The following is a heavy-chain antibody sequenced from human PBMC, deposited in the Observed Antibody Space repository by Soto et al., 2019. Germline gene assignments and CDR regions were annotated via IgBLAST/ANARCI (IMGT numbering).Heavy chain of an antibody. Sequence: SETLSLTCAVYGGSFSGSYWSWIRQPPGKGLEWIGEINHSGSTNYNPSLKSRVTISVDTSKSQFSLKLSSVTAADTAVYYCARNHYDYVWGSYRPLGFDYWGQGTPVTVSS. CDR1: GGSFSGSY. D-gene: IGHD3-16*02. CDR2: INHSGST. CDR3: ARNHYDYVWGSYRPLGFDY. J-gene: IGHJ4*02. V-gene: IGHV4-34*01.